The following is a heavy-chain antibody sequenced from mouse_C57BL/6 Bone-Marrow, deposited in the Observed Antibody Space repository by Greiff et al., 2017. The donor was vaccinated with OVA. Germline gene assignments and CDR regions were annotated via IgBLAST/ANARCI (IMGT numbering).Heavy chain of an antibody. Sequence: VQLQQSGAELVKPGASVKLSCKASSYTFTSYWMHWVKQRPGQGLEWIGMIHPNSGSTNYNEKFKSKATLTVDKSSSTAYMQLSSLTSEDSAVYYCARQTGRGDYWGQGTTLTVSS. CDR1: SYTFTSYW. CDR2: IHPNSGST. CDR3: ARQTGRGDY. V-gene: IGHV1-64*01. D-gene: IGHD4-1*01. J-gene: IGHJ2*01.